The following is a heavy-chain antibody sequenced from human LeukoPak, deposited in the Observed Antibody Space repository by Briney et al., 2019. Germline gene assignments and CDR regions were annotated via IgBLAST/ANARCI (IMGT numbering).Heavy chain of an antibody. Sequence: YPSETLSLTCTVSGGSISSYYWSWVRQAPGKGLEWVSAIGAPGFSTYYADSVKGRFTISRDNSKNTLSLQMNSLRAEDTALYYCAKISSSSATCSWGQGSLVTVSS. J-gene: IGHJ4*02. CDR2: IGAPGFST. CDR3: AKISSSSATCS. V-gene: IGHV3-23*01. CDR1: GGSISSYY. D-gene: IGHD2-2*01.